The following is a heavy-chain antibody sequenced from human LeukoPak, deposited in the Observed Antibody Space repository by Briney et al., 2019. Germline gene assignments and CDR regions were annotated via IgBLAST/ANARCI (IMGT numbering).Heavy chain of an antibody. D-gene: IGHD6-19*01. J-gene: IGHJ5*02. CDR3: ARVVEGIAVAGTWFDP. V-gene: IGHV7-4-1*02. CDR1: GYTFTSYA. Sequence: ASVKVSCKASGYTFTSYAMNWVRQAPGQGLEWMGWINTNTGNPTYAQGFTGRFVFSLDTSVSTAYLQISSPKAEDTAVYYCARVVEGIAVAGTWFDPWGQGTLVTVSS. CDR2: INTNTGNP.